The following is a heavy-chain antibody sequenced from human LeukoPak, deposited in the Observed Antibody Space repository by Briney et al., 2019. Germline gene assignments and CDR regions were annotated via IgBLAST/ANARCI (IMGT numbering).Heavy chain of an antibody. CDR3: AREASNCSSTSCYSTYYYYYMDV. CDR2: ISAYNGNT. D-gene: IGHD2-2*02. CDR1: GYTFTSYG. J-gene: IGHJ6*03. Sequence: ASVKVSCKASGYTFTSYGISWVRQAPGQGLEWMGWISAYNGNTNYAQKPQGRVTMTTDTSTSTAYMELRSLRSDDTAVYYCAREASNCSSTSCYSTYYYYYMDVWGKGTTVTVSS. V-gene: IGHV1-18*01.